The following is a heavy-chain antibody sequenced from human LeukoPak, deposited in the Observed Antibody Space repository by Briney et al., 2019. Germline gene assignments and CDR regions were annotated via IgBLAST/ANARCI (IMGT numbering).Heavy chain of an antibody. D-gene: IGHD6-6*01. Sequence: GGSLRLSCAASGFTFSSYWMHWVRQAPGKGLVWVSRINTDGSSTSYADSVKGRFTISRDNAKNTLYLQMNSLRAEDTAVYYCARDLIAARGRGIFGYWGQGTLVTVSS. CDR2: INTDGSST. J-gene: IGHJ4*02. V-gene: IGHV3-74*01. CDR1: GFTFSSYW. CDR3: ARDLIAARGRGIFGY.